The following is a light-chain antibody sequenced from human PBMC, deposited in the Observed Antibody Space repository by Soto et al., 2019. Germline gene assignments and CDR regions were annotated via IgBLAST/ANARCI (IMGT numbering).Light chain of an antibody. J-gene: IGKJ2*04. V-gene: IGKV1-5*03. CDR2: NAS. CDR3: QQYKNYACS. CDR1: QSISNC. Sequence: DIQMTQSPSTLSTSVGDRVTLTCRASQSISNCLAWYQQKPGKAPKLLIYNASTLESGVPSRFSGSGPGTEYTLIIISLQPYDVVTDYCQQYKNYACSFGQGTKLEIK.